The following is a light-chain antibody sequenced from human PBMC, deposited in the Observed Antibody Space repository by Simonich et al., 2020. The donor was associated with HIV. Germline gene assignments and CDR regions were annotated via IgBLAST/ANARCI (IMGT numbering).Light chain of an antibody. J-gene: IGKJ2*01. CDR1: QSVLYSSNNKNY. CDR2: GAS. CDR3: QQYYSTPYT. Sequence: DIVMTQSPDSLAVSLGERATINCKSSQSVLYSSNNKNYLAWYQQKPGQPPKLLIYGASTRESGVPDRFSGSGSRTDFTLTISSLQAEDVAVYYCQQYYSTPYTFGQGTKLEIK. V-gene: IGKV4-1*01.